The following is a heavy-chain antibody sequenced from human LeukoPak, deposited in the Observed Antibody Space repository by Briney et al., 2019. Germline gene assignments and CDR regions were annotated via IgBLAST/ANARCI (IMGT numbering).Heavy chain of an antibody. D-gene: IGHD1-26*01. CDR1: GYTFTGYY. CDR2: INPNSGDT. Sequence: ASVKVSCKASGYTFTGYYMHWVRQAPGQGLEWMGWINPNSGDTNYAQKIQGRVTMTTDTSTSTTYMDLRSLRPDDTAVYYCARDSGSSPGDYWGQGTLVTVSS. CDR3: ARDSGSSPGDY. V-gene: IGHV1-2*02. J-gene: IGHJ4*02.